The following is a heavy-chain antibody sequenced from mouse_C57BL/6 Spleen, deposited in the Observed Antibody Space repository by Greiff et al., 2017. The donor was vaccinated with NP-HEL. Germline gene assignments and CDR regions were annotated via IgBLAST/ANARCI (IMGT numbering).Heavy chain of an antibody. Sequence: EVKVVESGGGLVKPGGSLKLSCAASGFTFSDYGMHWVRQAPEKGLEWVAYISSGSSTIYYADTVKGRFTISRDNAKNTLFLQMTSLRSEDTAMYYCARPGGYDVFAYWGQGTLVTVSA. J-gene: IGHJ3*01. V-gene: IGHV5-17*01. CDR2: ISSGSSTI. CDR1: GFTFSDYG. CDR3: ARPGGYDVFAY. D-gene: IGHD2-2*01.